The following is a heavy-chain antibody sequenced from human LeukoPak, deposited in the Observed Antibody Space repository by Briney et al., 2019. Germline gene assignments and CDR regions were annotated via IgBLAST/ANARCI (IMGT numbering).Heavy chain of an antibody. CDR2: ISGSGGST. CDR3: AREWAYYYGSSGYFDY. J-gene: IGHJ4*02. D-gene: IGHD3-22*01. CDR1: GFTFSSYA. Sequence: GGSLRLSCAASGFTFSSYAMSWVRQAPGKGLEWVSAISGSGGSTYYADSVKGRFTISRDNSKNTLYLQMSSLRAEDTAVYFCAREWAYYYGSSGYFDYWGQGTLVTVSS. V-gene: IGHV3-23*01.